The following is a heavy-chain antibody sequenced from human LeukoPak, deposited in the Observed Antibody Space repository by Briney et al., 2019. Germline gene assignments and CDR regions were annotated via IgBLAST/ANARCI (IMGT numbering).Heavy chain of an antibody. Sequence: GGSLRLSCVASGFSLSGYWMYWVRRASGKGLMYISRNNGDGSTTNYADVVKGRFTMSRDNVKNTLYLQMNSLRVEDTAVYYCARDPRNVGLAPWGQGTLVTVSS. J-gene: IGHJ5*02. CDR1: GFSLSGYW. D-gene: IGHD2-15*01. CDR3: ARDPRNVGLAP. V-gene: IGHV3-74*01. CDR2: NNGDGSTT.